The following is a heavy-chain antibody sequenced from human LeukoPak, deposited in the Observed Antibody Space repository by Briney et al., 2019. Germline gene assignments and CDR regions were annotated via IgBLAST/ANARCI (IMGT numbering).Heavy chain of an antibody. CDR2: IRYDGSNK. D-gene: IGHD3-3*01. V-gene: IGHV3-30*02. CDR3: AKDHYDFWSGYSGPSDY. CDR1: GFTFSNYG. J-gene: IGHJ4*02. Sequence: GGSLRLSFAASGFTFSNYGMRWVRQAPGKGLEWVTFIRYDGSNKYYADSVKGRFTISRDNSKNTLYLQLNSLRVEDTAMYYCAKDHYDFWSGYSGPSDYWGQGTLVTVSS.